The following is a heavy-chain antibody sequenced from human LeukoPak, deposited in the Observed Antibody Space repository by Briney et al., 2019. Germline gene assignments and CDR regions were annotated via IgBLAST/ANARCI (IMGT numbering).Heavy chain of an antibody. Sequence: GESGKISCTASGYSFTSYWITWVRQVPGKGLEWMGKFVPGDSSTNYSPSFHGHVTISGDKSISTAYLQWNSLEASDTAMYYCARQGSYTTLSFDYWGQETLGTVSS. J-gene: IGHJ4*02. V-gene: IGHV5-10-1*01. CDR2: FVPGDSST. CDR3: ARQGSYTTLSFDY. D-gene: IGHD2-2*02. CDR1: GYSFTSYW.